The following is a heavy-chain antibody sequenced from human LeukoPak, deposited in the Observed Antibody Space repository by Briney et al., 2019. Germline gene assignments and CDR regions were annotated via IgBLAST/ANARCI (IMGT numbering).Heavy chain of an antibody. CDR3: AREITVTPDFDY. CDR1: GFTFDDYG. Sequence: GGSLRLSCAASGFTFDDYGMSWVRQAPGKGREWVSGINWNGGSTGYADSVKGRFTISRDNAKISLYLQMNRLRAEDTALYYCAREITVTPDFDYWGQGTLVTVSS. V-gene: IGHV3-20*04. D-gene: IGHD4-17*01. J-gene: IGHJ4*02. CDR2: INWNGGST.